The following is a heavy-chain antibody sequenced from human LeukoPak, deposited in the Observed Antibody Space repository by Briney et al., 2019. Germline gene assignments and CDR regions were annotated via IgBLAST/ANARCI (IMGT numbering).Heavy chain of an antibody. CDR2: ISSSTTNNI. Sequence: GGSLRLSCAASGFTFNSYNMNWVRQAPGKGLEWVSSISSSTTNNIYYADSVKGRFTISRDNAKNSLYLQMNSLRAEDTAVYYCASTNYYRSESYYQPYSYYYYMDVWGTGTTVTVSS. J-gene: IGHJ6*03. CDR3: ASTNYYRSESYYQPYSYYYYMDV. D-gene: IGHD3-10*01. CDR1: GFTFNSYN. V-gene: IGHV3-21*04.